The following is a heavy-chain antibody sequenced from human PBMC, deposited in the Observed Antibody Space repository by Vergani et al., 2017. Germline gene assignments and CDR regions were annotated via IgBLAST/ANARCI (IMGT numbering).Heavy chain of an antibody. CDR2: IKSDGRT. CDR1: GFRVTTYY. CDR3: TRSECSDTTCYGHYFDL. Sequence: EVELLESGGGLAQPGGSLRVSCSASGFRVTTYYMSWVRQAPGKGLEWVSVIKSDGRTSYAESVRGRFTISRDTSRNAVYLQMNILRVEDTGVYYCTRSECSDTTCYGHYFDLWGHGILVTVSS. V-gene: IGHV3-66*02. D-gene: IGHD2/OR15-2a*01. J-gene: IGHJ4*01.